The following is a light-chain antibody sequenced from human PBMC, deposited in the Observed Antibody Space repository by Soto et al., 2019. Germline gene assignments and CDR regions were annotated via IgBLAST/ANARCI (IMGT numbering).Light chain of an antibody. Sequence: EIVMTQSSATLSVSAGERATLSCGASQSVSSNLAWYQQKPGQAPRLLIYGASTRATGIPARFSGSGSGKDFTLNISSLEPEDFAFYYCLQRSNWPPLLSFGGGTKVDIK. V-gene: IGKV3-15*01. J-gene: IGKJ4*01. CDR2: GAS. CDR3: LQRSNWPPLLS. CDR1: QSVSSN.